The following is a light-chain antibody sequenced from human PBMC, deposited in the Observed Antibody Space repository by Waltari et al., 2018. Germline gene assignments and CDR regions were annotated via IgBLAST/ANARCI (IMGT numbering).Light chain of an antibody. CDR3: QSYDSSLSGWV. V-gene: IGLV1-40*01. CDR1: SSNIGAGYD. Sequence: QSVLTQPPSVSGAPGQRVTISCTGSSSNIGAGYDVHWYQHLPGTAPKLLVYGNSRRPAGVPDRCSGSKSGTSASLASTGLQAEDEADYYCQSYDSSLSGWVFGGGTKLTVL. J-gene: IGLJ3*02. CDR2: GNS.